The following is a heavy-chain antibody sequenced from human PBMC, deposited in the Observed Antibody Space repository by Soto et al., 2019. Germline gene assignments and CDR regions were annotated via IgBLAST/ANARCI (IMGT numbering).Heavy chain of an antibody. J-gene: IGHJ6*03. V-gene: IGHV1-69*08. Sequence: QVQLVQSGAEVKKPGSSVKVSCKASGGTFSSYTINWVRHAPGQGLEWMGRIIPIFGMANYAQKFQGRVTITADESTSTAYMQLSSLRSEDTGLYYCAREEAQYQLLHSYYYMDVWGKGTTVTVSS. D-gene: IGHD2-2*01. CDR2: IIPIFGMA. CDR1: GGTFSSYT. CDR3: AREEAQYQLLHSYYYMDV.